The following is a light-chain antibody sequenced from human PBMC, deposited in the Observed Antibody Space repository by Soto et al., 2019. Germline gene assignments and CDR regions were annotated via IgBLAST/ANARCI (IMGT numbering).Light chain of an antibody. CDR2: DVS. CDR1: SSDVDGYNY. CDR3: SSYTSSSTYV. Sequence: QSVLTQPASVSGSPGQSITISCTGTSSDVDGYNYVSWNQQHPGKAPKLMIYDVSNRPSGVSNSFSGSKSGSTASLSISGLQAEDEADYYCSSYTSSSTYVFGTGTKVTVL. J-gene: IGLJ1*01. V-gene: IGLV2-14*01.